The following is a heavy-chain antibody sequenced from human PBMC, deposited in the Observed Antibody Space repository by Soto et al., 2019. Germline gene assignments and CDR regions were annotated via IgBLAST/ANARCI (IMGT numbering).Heavy chain of an antibody. CDR1: GGSISSYY. Sequence: ETLSLTCTVSGGSISSYYWSWIRQPPGKGLEWIGYIYYSGSTNYNPSLRSRVTISVDTSKNQFSLKLSSVTAADTAVYYCARDNSRARWFGELPPYGMDVWGQGTTVTVSS. J-gene: IGHJ6*02. CDR2: IYYSGST. V-gene: IGHV4-59*01. D-gene: IGHD3-10*01. CDR3: ARDNSRARWFGELPPYGMDV.